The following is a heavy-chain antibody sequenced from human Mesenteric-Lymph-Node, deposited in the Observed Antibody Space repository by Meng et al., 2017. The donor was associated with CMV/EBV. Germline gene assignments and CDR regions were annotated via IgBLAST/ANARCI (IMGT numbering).Heavy chain of an antibody. J-gene: IGHJ5*02. Sequence: GSLRLSCTVSGGSISSYHWSWIRQPPGKGLEWIGYIYHSGSTNYNPSLKSRVTISIDASKNQFSLKLSSVMAADTAVYYCARMYSSSPRGGFDPWGQGTLVTVSS. D-gene: IGHD6-6*01. CDR3: ARMYSSSPRGGFDP. CDR2: IYHSGST. V-gene: IGHV4-59*01. CDR1: GGSISSYH.